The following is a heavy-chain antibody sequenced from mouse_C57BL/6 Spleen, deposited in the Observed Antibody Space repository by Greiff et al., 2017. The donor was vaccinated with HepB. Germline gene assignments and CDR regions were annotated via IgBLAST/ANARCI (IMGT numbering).Heavy chain of an antibody. CDR1: GFTFSDYG. CDR3: ARQWDVGYFDY. J-gene: IGHJ2*01. V-gene: IGHV5-17*01. D-gene: IGHD4-1*01. CDR2: ISSGSSTI. Sequence: EVQLQESGGGLVKPGGSLKLSCAASGFTFSDYGMHWVRQAPEKGLEWVAYISSGSSTIYYADTVKGRFTISRDNAKNTLFLQMTSLRSEDTAMYYCARQWDVGYFDYWGQGTTLTVSS.